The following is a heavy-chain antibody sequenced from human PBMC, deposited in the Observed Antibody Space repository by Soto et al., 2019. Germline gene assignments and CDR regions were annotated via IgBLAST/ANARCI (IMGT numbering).Heavy chain of an antibody. CDR3: ARGSGIAAYNWFDP. CDR1: GGSISSSSYY. V-gene: IGHV4-39*01. CDR2: IYYSGST. Sequence: ETLSLTCTVSGGSISSSSYYWGWIRQPPGKGLEWIGSIYYSGSTYYNPSLKSRVTISVDTSKNQFSLRLSSVTAADTAVYYCARGSGIAAYNWFDPWGQGTLVTVSS. J-gene: IGHJ5*02. D-gene: IGHD6-13*01.